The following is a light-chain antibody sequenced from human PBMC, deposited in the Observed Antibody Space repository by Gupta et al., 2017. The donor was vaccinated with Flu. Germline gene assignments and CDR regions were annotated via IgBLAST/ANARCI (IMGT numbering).Light chain of an antibody. CDR2: KAS. Sequence: DTQMTQSPSTLSASVGDKVTITCRASLSISNWLAWYQQKPGKAPKILINKASSLESGVPSRFSGSGSGTEFTLTISSLQPDDFATYYCQQYSTVSLTFGGGTEVEIK. V-gene: IGKV1-5*03. J-gene: IGKJ4*01. CDR1: LSISNW. CDR3: QQYSTVSLT.